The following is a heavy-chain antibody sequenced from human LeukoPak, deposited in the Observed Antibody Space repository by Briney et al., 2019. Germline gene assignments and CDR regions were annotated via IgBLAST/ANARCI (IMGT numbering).Heavy chain of an antibody. CDR3: ARDEGDYYYGSGSYYSGVDY. D-gene: IGHD3-10*01. V-gene: IGHV1-69*04. Sequence: SVKVSCKASGGTFSSYAISWVRQAPGQGLEWMGRIIPILGIANYAQKFQGRVTITADKSTSTAYMELSSLRSEDTAVYYCARDEGDYYYGSGSYYSGVDYWGQGTLVTVSP. CDR2: IIPILGIA. J-gene: IGHJ4*02. CDR1: GGTFSSYA.